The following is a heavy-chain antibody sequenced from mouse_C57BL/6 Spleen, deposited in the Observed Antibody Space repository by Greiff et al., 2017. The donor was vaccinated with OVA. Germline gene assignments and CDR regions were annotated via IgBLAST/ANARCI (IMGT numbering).Heavy chain of an antibody. Sequence: SGAELVKPGASVKISCKASGYAFSSYWMNWVKQRPGKGLEWIGQIYPGDGDTNYNGKFKGKATLTADKSSSTAYMQLSSLTSEDSAVYFCAREEDSSGYVSAYWGQGTLVTVSA. V-gene: IGHV1-80*01. CDR3: AREEDSSGYVSAY. J-gene: IGHJ3*01. CDR1: GYAFSSYW. D-gene: IGHD3-2*02. CDR2: IYPGDGDT.